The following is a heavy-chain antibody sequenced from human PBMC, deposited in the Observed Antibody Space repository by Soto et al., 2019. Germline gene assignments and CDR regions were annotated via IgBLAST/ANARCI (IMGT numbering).Heavy chain of an antibody. CDR1: GGTFSSYA. CDR2: IIPIFGTA. J-gene: IGHJ6*02. Sequence: QVQLVQSGAEVKKPGSSVKVSCKASGGTFSSYAISWVRQAPGQGLEWMGGIIPIFGTANYAQKFQGRVTITADESTSTAYMELSSLRSEDTAVYYCARRRGIAARSELSGMDVWGQGTTVTVSS. V-gene: IGHV1-69*01. CDR3: ARRRGIAARSELSGMDV. D-gene: IGHD6-6*01.